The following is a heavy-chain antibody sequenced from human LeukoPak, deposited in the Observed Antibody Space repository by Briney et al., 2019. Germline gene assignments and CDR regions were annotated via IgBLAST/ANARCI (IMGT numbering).Heavy chain of an antibody. Sequence: GGSLRLSCVASGFTFSSCAMSWVRQAPGKGLEWVSTISGSGGSTSYAVSVKGGFTISRDNSKNPLHLQMNSLRAEDTAVYYCAKEAAGSARNYFDYWGQGTLVTVSS. V-gene: IGHV3-23*01. CDR3: AKEAAGSARNYFDY. J-gene: IGHJ4*02. CDR1: GFTFSSCA. D-gene: IGHD2-2*01. CDR2: ISGSGGST.